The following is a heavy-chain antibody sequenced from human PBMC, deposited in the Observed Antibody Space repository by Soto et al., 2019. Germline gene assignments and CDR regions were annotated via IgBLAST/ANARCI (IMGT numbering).Heavy chain of an antibody. D-gene: IGHD5-12*01. CDR2: IAYTGIT. J-gene: IGHJ4*02. CDR3: AREGFSGYEALDY. CDR1: GGPIRSYY. Sequence: QVHLQESGPGLLKPSETLSLTCGVSGGPIRSYYLSWVRQAPGKGLAWIAYIAYTGITGYNPALRSRVTISGDTSQNLFSLKMTSVTAADTAVYYGAREGFSGYEALDYWGQGILVTVSS. V-gene: IGHV4-59*01.